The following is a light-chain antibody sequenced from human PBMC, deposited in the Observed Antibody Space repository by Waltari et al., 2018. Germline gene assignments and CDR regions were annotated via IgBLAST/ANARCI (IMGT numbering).Light chain of an antibody. V-gene: IGKV4-1*01. Sequence: DIVLTQSPDSLAVSLGERATIKCRSSQSVLSSSNNRNYLGWYQQKQGQPPKLLISWASTREFGVPDRFSGSVSGTDVTLTISSLQAEYVALYYFQQCDTFPYTFGQGTKLELK. CDR3: QQCDTFPYT. CDR2: WAS. J-gene: IGKJ2*01. CDR1: QSVLSSSNNRNY.